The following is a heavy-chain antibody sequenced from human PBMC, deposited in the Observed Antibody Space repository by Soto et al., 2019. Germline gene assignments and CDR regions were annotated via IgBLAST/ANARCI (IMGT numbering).Heavy chain of an antibody. J-gene: IGHJ4*02. V-gene: IGHV3-23*01. CDR1: GFTFNNYA. CDR3: ARCPGEKSARITIFGVVGEGFDY. CDR2: ISDSGGST. Sequence: EVQLLESGGGLVQPGGSLRLSCAASGFTFNNYAMSWVRQAPGKGLEWVSSISDSGGSTYYGDSVKGRFTISRDNSKNTLYVQMNSLRAEDTAVYYCARCPGEKSARITIFGVVGEGFDYWGQGTLVTVSS. D-gene: IGHD3-3*01.